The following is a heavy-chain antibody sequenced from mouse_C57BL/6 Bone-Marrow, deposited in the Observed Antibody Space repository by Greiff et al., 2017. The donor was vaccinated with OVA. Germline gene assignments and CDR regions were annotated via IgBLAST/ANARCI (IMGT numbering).Heavy chain of an antibody. CDR1: GYSFTSYY. CDR2: IYPGSGNT. J-gene: IGHJ4*01. CDR3: SRWSVRGAIDD. V-gene: IGHV1-66*01. Sequence: VQLQQSGPELVKPGASVKISCKASGYSFTSYYIHWVKQRPGQGLEWIGWIYPGSGNTKYNEKFKGKATLTADTSSSTAYMQLSSLTSQDSAVYFCSRWSVRGAIDDWGQGTSVTVSS.